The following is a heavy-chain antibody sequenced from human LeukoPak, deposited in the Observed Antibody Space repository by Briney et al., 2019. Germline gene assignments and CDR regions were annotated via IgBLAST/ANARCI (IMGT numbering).Heavy chain of an antibody. CDR1: GFTFSDYY. CDR2: ISANGITT. J-gene: IGHJ4*02. CDR3: ESSLNTVIISPYYFDY. D-gene: IGHD4-11*01. V-gene: IGHV3-11*04. Sequence: GGSLRLSCAASGFTFSDYYMGWIRQAPGQGLEWISYISANGITTYYADSVKGRFTISRDNARNSLSLYMNFLRAEDTAVYYCESSLNTVIISPYYFDYWGQGTLVTVSS.